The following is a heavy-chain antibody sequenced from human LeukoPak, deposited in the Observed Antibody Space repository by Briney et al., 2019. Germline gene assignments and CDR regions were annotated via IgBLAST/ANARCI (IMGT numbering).Heavy chain of an antibody. CDR1: GFTFNTYA. CDR2: ISDSSSYI. J-gene: IGHJ4*02. Sequence: GGSLRLSCAASGFTFNTYAMNWVRQAPGKGLEWVSSISDSSSYIYYADSVKGRITISRDNAKNSLYLQMNSLRAEDTAVYYCARYYGSGSPPFDYWGQGTLVTVSS. CDR3: ARYYGSGSPPFDY. D-gene: IGHD3-10*01. V-gene: IGHV3-21*01.